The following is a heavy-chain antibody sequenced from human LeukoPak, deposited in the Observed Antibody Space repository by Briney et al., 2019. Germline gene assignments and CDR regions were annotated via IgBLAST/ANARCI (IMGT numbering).Heavy chain of an antibody. Sequence: GRSLRLSCTVSGISFGDNAMSWFRQAPGKGLEWVGFIRTKTYGGTAEYAASVKGRFTISRDDSKSIAYLHMNSLKTEDTAVYYCSRGDGWCDYWGQGTLVTVSS. CDR3: SRGDGWCDY. CDR1: GISFGDNA. D-gene: IGHD6-19*01. J-gene: IGHJ4*02. CDR2: IRTKTYGGTA. V-gene: IGHV3-49*03.